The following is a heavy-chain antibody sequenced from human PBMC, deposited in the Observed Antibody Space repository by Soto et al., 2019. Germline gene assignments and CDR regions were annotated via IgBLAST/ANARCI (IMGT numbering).Heavy chain of an antibody. CDR1: GGSISSGGYS. Sequence: SETLSLTCAVSGGSISSGGYSWSWIRQPPGKGLEWIGYIYHSGSTYYNPSLKSRVTISVDRSKNQFSLKLSSVTAADTAVYYCARDANPPNSGYGYGGWFDPWCQGTLVTVSS. CDR2: IYHSGST. CDR3: ARDANPPNSGYGYGGWFDP. D-gene: IGHD5-12*01. J-gene: IGHJ5*02. V-gene: IGHV4-30-2*01.